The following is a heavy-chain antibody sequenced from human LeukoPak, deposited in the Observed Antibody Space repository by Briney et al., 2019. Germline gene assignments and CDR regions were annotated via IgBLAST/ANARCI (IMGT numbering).Heavy chain of an antibody. V-gene: IGHV3-30*18. CDR1: GFTFWNYG. D-gene: IGHD3-16*01. CDR3: AKDRRMMSAYYGMDV. CDR2: ISYDGRNQ. J-gene: IGHJ6*02. Sequence: GGSLRLSCEASGFTFWNYGVHWVRQAPGKGLEWVAVISYDGRNQQYADSAKGRFTMSRDNSRNTVYLQLNSLRTEDTAVYYCAKDRRMMSAYYGMDVWGQGTTVIVSS.